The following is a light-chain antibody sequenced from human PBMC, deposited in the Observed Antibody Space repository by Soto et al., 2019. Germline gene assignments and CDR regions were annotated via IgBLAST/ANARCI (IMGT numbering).Light chain of an antibody. J-gene: IGKJ3*01. CDR3: QQYGSSPPIT. V-gene: IGKV3-20*01. CDR1: QSVSSSY. Sequence: EIVMTQSPATLSVSPGERATLSCSASQSVSSSYLAWYQQKPGQAPRLLIYGASSRATGIPDRFSGSGSGTDFTLTISRLEPEDFAVYYCQQYGSSPPITFGPGTKVDIK. CDR2: GAS.